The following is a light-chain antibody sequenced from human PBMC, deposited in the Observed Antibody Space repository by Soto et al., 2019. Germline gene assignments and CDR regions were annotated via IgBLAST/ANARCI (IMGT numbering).Light chain of an antibody. Sequence: EIVMTQSPATLSVSPGDRATLSCRASQSVSSNLAWYLQKPGQAPRLLIYGASTRATGIPARFSGSGSGTEFTLTISSLQSEDSAVYYCQQYNNWPWTFGQGTKVEIK. V-gene: IGKV3-15*01. CDR3: QQYNNWPWT. CDR1: QSVSSN. J-gene: IGKJ1*01. CDR2: GAS.